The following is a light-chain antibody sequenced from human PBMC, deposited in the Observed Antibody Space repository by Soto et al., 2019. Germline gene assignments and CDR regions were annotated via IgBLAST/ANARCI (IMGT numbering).Light chain of an antibody. J-gene: IGKJ5*01. CDR3: QQYGSSPIT. Sequence: EIVLTQSPGTLSLSPGERATLSCRASQSVSSSYLAWYQQKSGQAPRLLIYGASSRATGIPDRFSGSGSGTDSTLTISRLEPEDFAAYYFQQYGSSPITFGQGTLMEIK. CDR2: GAS. V-gene: IGKV3-20*01. CDR1: QSVSSSY.